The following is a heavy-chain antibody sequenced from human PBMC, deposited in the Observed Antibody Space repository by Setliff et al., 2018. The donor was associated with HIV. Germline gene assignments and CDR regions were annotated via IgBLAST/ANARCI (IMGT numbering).Heavy chain of an antibody. V-gene: IGHV1-2*02. J-gene: IGHJ3*02. CDR1: GYTFTGYY. CDR3: ARAAGYSSSWRRYAFEI. D-gene: IGHD6-13*01. CDR2: IDPNSGDT. Sequence: ASVKVSCKASGYTFTGYYLHWVRQAPGQGLEWMGWIDPNSGDTNYEQKFQGRVSMTRDTSISTVYMELSSLRSDDTAVYYCARAAGYSSSWRRYAFEIWGQGTMVTVSS.